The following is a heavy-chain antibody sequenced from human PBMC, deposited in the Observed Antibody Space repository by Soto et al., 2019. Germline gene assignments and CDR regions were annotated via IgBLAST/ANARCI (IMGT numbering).Heavy chain of an antibody. CDR1: GFSISSCGYP. CDR3: AKLYYGDYDVEWMDP. V-gene: IGHV4-30-2*01. J-gene: IGHJ5*02. Sequence: TLSLTCAVSGFSISSCGYPWSWIRQPPGKGLEWVVYIYHSGSSYHNPALKRRITISVDRSKNQFSLMLSSVTAADTAVYYCAKLYYGDYDVEWMDPWGQGTLVTVSS. D-gene: IGHD4-17*01. CDR2: IYHSGSS.